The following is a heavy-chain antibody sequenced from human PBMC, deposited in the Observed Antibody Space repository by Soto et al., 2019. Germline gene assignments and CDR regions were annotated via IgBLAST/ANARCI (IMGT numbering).Heavy chain of an antibody. J-gene: IGHJ4*02. D-gene: IGHD3-10*01. Sequence: PGGSLRLSCSASGFTFSSYAMHWVRQAPGKGLGWVAVIWYDGSNKYYADSVKGRFTISRDNSKNTLYLQMNSLRAEDTAVYYCARPYYYGSGSYLYYFDYWGQGTLVTVSS. CDR3: ARPYYYGSGSYLYYFDY. CDR2: IWYDGSNK. CDR1: GFTFSSYA. V-gene: IGHV3-33*08.